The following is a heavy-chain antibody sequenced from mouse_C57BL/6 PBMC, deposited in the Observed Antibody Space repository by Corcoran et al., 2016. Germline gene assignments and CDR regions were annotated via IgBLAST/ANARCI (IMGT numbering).Heavy chain of an antibody. J-gene: IGHJ2*01. CDR1: GYTFTDYY. CDR2: INPNNGGT. CDR3: ARGDYGNQYYFDY. D-gene: IGHD2-1*01. Sequence: EVQLQQSGPELVKPGASGKISCKASGYTFTDYYMNWVKQSHGKSLEWIGDINPNNGGTSYNQKFKGKATLTVDKSSSTAYMELRSLTSEDSAVYYCARGDYGNQYYFDYWGQGTTLTVSS. V-gene: IGHV1-26*01.